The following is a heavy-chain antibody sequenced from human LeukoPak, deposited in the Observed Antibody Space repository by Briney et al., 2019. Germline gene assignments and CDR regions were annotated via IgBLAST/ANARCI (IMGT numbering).Heavy chain of an antibody. CDR1: GFTFGDYA. CDR3: ARYGQQLVSDY. V-gene: IGHV3-48*03. Sequence: PGRSLRLSCIASGFTFGDYAMSWVRQAPGKGLEWLSYISSSGSTLYYADSVKGRFTISRDNAKSSLYLQMNSLRAEDTAVYYCARYGQQLVSDYWGQGTLLTVSS. J-gene: IGHJ4*02. D-gene: IGHD6-13*01. CDR2: ISSSGSTL.